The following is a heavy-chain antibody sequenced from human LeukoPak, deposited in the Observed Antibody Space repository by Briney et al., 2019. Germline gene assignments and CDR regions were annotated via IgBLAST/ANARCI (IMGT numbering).Heavy chain of an antibody. D-gene: IGHD1-14*01. CDR2: IGDGSYI. Sequence: GGSLRLSCAASGFTFSHYVMHWVRQAPGKGLEYVSGIGDGSYIVYADFVRGRFTISRDNSKNTLYLHMGSLRAEDMAVYYCARGTSDSPGIDYLGQGTLVTVSS. CDR3: ARGTSDSPGIDY. CDR1: GFTFSHYV. V-gene: IGHV3-64*02. J-gene: IGHJ4*02.